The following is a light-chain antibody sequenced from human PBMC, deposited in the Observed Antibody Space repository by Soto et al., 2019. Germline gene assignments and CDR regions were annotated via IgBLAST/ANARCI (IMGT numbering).Light chain of an antibody. CDR3: QQYSIYPWT. CDR2: ASS. J-gene: IGKJ1*01. Sequence: DIQMTQSPSSLSASVGDRFTITCRASQSISTFVNWYQQKGGKAPKLLIHASSTLQSGVPSRFSGSGSATEFTLTISSLQPDDFATYYCQQYSIYPWTFGQGTKVDI. CDR1: QSISTF. V-gene: IGKV1-5*03.